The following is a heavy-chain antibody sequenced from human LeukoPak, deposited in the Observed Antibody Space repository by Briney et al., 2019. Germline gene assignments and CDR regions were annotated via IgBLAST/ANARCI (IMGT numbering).Heavy chain of an antibody. Sequence: GGSLRLSCAASGFTFSSHAMSWVRQAPGKGLEWVSAISGSGGSTYYADSVKGRFTISRDNSKNTLYLQMNSLRAEDTAVYYCAKGPLRSWSNWFDPWGQGTLVTVSS. CDR2: ISGSGGST. D-gene: IGHD6-13*01. J-gene: IGHJ5*02. CDR3: AKGPLRSWSNWFDP. V-gene: IGHV3-23*01. CDR1: GFTFSSHA.